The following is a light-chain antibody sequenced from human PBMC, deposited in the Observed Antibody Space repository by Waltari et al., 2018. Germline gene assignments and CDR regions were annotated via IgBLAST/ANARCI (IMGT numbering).Light chain of an antibody. CDR3: YAYAGGSV. V-gene: IGLV2-23*02. CDR2: EVS. Sequence: QSALTQPASVSGSPGQSITIPCTGSSSDVGSSNLVSWYLQHPGKAPKLIIYEVSKRPSGVSSRFSGSKSGNTASLTISGLQAEDEADYYCYAYAGGSVFGTGTKVTVL. J-gene: IGLJ1*01. CDR1: SSDVGSSNL.